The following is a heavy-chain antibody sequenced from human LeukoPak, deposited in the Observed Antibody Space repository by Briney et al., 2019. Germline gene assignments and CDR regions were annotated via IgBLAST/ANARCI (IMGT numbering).Heavy chain of an antibody. Sequence: ASVKVSCKASGYTFTSYGISWVRQAPGQGLEWMGWMHPNSGNTGYAQNFQGRVTMTRNTSISTAYMELSSLRSEDTAVYYCARVDTIFRRGWFDPWGQGTLVTVSS. CDR3: ARVDTIFRRGWFDP. J-gene: IGHJ5*02. CDR2: MHPNSGNT. D-gene: IGHD3-9*01. V-gene: IGHV1-8*02. CDR1: GYTFTSYG.